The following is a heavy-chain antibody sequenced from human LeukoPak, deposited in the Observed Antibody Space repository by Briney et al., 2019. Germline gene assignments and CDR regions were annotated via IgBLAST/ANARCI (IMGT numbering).Heavy chain of an antibody. V-gene: IGHV4-34*01. Sequence: KPSETLSLTCAVYGGSLSGYYWSWIRQPPGKGLEWIGEINHSGITNYNPSLKSRVTISINTSKNQFSLKVTSVTAADTAVYYCARAEGYSYSDYWGQGTLVTVSS. CDR1: GGSLSGYY. CDR2: INHSGIT. CDR3: ARAEGYSYSDY. J-gene: IGHJ4*02. D-gene: IGHD5-18*01.